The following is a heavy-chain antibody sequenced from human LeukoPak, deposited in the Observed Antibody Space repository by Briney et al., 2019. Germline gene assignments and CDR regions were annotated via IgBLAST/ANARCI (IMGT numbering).Heavy chain of an antibody. V-gene: IGHV4-34*01. J-gene: IGHJ5*02. CDR3: ARLRPNDYGDYSWFDP. CDR1: GGSFSGYY. D-gene: IGHD4-17*01. CDR2: IHYSGNA. Sequence: SETLSLTCAVYGGSFSGYYWSWIRQPPGKGLEWIGSIHYSGNAYYNPSLKSRVTISVDTSNNQFSLRVSSVTAADTAVYYCARLRPNDYGDYSWFDPWGQGTLVTVSS.